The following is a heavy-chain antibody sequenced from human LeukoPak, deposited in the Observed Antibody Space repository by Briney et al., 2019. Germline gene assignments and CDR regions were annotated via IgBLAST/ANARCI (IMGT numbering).Heavy chain of an antibody. CDR2: IYYSGST. D-gene: IGHD7-27*01. CDR1: GGSFSGYY. Sequence: SETLSLTCAVYGGSFSGYYWSWIRQPPGKGVEWIGYIYYSGSTNYNPSLKSRVTISVDTSKNQFSVKLSSVTAADTAVYYCARYTGAGGFDYWGQGTLVTVSS. V-gene: IGHV4-59*01. J-gene: IGHJ4*02. CDR3: ARYTGAGGFDY.